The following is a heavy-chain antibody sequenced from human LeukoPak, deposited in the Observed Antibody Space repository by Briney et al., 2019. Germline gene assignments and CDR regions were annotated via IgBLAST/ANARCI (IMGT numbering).Heavy chain of an antibody. D-gene: IGHD3-9*01. CDR2: ITGGGDTT. V-gene: IGHV3-23*01. J-gene: IGHJ4*02. CDR1: GGSISSSN. CDR3: AKAANYDILTGYYLDY. Sequence: GTLSLTCAVSGGSISSSNWWSWVRQPPGKGLEWVSAITGGGDTTYYADSVKGRFTISRDNSKNTLYLQMNNLRAEDTAIYYCAKAANYDILTGYYLDYWGQGTLVTVSS.